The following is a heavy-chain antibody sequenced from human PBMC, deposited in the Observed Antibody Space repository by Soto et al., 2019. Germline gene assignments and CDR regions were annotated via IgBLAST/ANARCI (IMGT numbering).Heavy chain of an antibody. D-gene: IGHD3-10*01. CDR3: ARGGGTGLAT. J-gene: IGHJ3*02. Sequence: QVQLQQWGTGLLKPSETLSLTCAVYGGSFSGYYWSWIRQPPGKGLEWIGEINHSGSTNYNPSLKSRVTITVDTSKNQFSLKLSSVTAADTAVYYRARGGGTGLATWGQGTMVTVSS. V-gene: IGHV4-34*01. CDR2: INHSGST. CDR1: GGSFSGYY.